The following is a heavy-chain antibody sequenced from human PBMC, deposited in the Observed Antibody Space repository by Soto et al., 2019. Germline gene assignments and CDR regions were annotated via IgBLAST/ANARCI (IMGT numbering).Heavy chain of an antibody. J-gene: IGHJ6*02. Sequence: PSETLSLTCTVSGGSISSGGYYWSWIRHHPGKGLEWIGYIYYSGSTYYNPSLKSRVTISVDTSKNQFSLKLSSVTAADTAVYYCARXRRGEVGATYYYYGMDVWGQGTTVTVSS. CDR2: IYYSGST. D-gene: IGHD1-26*01. CDR3: ARXRRGEVGATYYYYGMDV. CDR1: GGSISSGGYY. V-gene: IGHV4-31*03.